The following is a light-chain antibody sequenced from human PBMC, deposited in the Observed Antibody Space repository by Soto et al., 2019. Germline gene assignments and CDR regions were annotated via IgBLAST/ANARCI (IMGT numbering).Light chain of an antibody. CDR1: TSDVGAYNY. V-gene: IGLV2-14*01. CDR2: EVD. J-gene: IGLJ3*02. Sequence: SALTQPASVSGSPGQSVSISCTGSTSDVGAYNYVAWYQHKPGKAPRLLIYEVDHRPSGISPRFSGSKSGNTASLTISGLQTDDEADYYCSSYTVINTAVFGGGTKRSVL. CDR3: SSYTVINTAV.